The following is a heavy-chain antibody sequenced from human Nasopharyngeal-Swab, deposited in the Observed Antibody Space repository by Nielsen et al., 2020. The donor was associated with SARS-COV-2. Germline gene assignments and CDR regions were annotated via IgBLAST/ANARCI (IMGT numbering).Heavy chain of an antibody. D-gene: IGHD1-1*01. CDR3: ARQATGLGY. J-gene: IGHJ4*01. CDR1: GFRFSAYH. Sequence: GESLKISCAASGFRFSAYHVHWVRQAPGKGLQWVAVASYHGNTDRYADSVKGRFTFSRDSAKNTLYLQMNSLKAEDTAIYYCARQATGLGYWGHGILVTVSS. V-gene: IGHV3-30*01. CDR2: ASYHGNTD.